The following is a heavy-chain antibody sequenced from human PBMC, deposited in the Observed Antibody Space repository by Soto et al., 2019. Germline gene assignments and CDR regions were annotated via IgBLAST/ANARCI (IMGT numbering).Heavy chain of an antibody. V-gene: IGHV2-5*01. CDR2: LYWNDDE. J-gene: IGHJ4*02. CDR1: GFSINTGGVG. D-gene: IGHD4-4*01. CDR3: AKRRAISNKLFFDH. Sequence: QITLRESGPTLVKPTQTLTLSCTLSGFSINTGGVGVGWIRQPPGKAPEWLALLYWNDDEWYSPSLRYRITVTKDDSENRVVLTMTHLDPTDTGTYYCAKRRAISNKLFFDHWGQGALVTVSS.